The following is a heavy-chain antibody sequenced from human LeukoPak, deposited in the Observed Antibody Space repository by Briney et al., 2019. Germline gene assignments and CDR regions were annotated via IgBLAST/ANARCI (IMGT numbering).Heavy chain of an antibody. CDR2: IYHSGTT. J-gene: IGHJ3*02. V-gene: IGHV4-38-2*01. CDR3: AKRRGSGTQLWRYDGFDI. Sequence: SETLSLTCGVSGYSITSGYFWGWLRQPPGKGLEWIGSIYHSGTTYYNPSLKNRVTMSVDTSKNQFSLKLSSVTAADTAVYYCAKRRGSGTQLWRYDGFDIWGQGTMVTVSS. D-gene: IGHD5-18*01. CDR1: GYSITSGYF.